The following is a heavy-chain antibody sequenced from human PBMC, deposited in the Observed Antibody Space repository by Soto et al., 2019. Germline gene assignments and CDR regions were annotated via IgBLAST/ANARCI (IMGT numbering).Heavy chain of an antibody. D-gene: IGHD1-1*01. CDR1: GYTFTSYG. CDR2: ISAHNGNT. V-gene: IGHV1-18*01. CDR3: ARGRYGDY. J-gene: IGHJ4*02. Sequence: QVRLVQSGAEVKKPGASVKVSCKGSGYTFTSYGITWVRQAPGQGLEWMGWISAHNGNTNYAQKLQGRVTVTRDTSTGTAYMELRSLGSDDTAGYFCARGRYGDYWGQGALVTVSS.